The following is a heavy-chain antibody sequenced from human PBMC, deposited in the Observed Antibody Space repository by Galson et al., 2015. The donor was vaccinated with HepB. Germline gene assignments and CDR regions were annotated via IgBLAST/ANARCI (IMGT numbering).Heavy chain of an antibody. J-gene: IGHJ6*02. CDR2: ISSSGTYI. V-gene: IGHV3-21*01. D-gene: IGHD6-13*01. CDR1: RFTFSSYA. Sequence: SLRLSCAASRFTFSSYAMNWVRQAPGKGLEWVSCISSSGTYIYYADSVKGRFTISRDNAKNSLYLQMNSLRAEDTAVYYCAREYKAAAGRYGMDVWGQGTTVTVSS. CDR3: AREYKAAAGRYGMDV.